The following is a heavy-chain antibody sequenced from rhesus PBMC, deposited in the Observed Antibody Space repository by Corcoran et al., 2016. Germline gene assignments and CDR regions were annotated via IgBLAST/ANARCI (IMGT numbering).Heavy chain of an antibody. CDR1: GGSFSSYC. Sequence: QVQLQESGPGLVKPSETLSLTCAVSGGSFSSYCGSWISQPPGKELEWIGEINGNSGSTNYHPSLKSRATISKDASKNQFSLKLSSVTAADTAVYYCARYCTSTTCFYIFEFWGQGALVTVSS. D-gene: IGHD2-2*01. CDR2: INGNSGST. V-gene: IGHV4-80*01. CDR3: ARYCTSTTCFYIFEF. J-gene: IGHJ1*01.